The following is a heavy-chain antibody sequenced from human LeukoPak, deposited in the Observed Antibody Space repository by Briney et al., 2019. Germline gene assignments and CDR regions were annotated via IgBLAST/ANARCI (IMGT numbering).Heavy chain of an antibody. CDR2: ISGSGGST. Sequence: PGGSLRLSCAASGFTFINAWMSCVRQAPGKGLEWVSAISGSGGSTYYADSVKGRFTISRDNSKNTLYLQMNSLRAEDTAVYYCAKVSDFWWPRDYFDYWGQGTLVTVSS. J-gene: IGHJ4*02. CDR1: GFTFINAW. CDR3: AKVSDFWWPRDYFDY. V-gene: IGHV3-23*01. D-gene: IGHD3/OR15-3a*01.